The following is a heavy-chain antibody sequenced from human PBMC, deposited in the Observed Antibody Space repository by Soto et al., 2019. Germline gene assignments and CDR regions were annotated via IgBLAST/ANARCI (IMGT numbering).Heavy chain of an antibody. J-gene: IGHJ4*02. CDR3: ARVDLPAAMRSPPNY. CDR1: GYTFTSYG. D-gene: IGHD2-2*01. CDR2: ISAYNGNT. Sequence: ASVKVSCKASGYTFTSYGISWERQAPGQGLEWMGWISAYNGNTNYAQKIQGRFTMTTDTSTSTAYMELRSLRSDETAVYYCARVDLPAAMRSPPNYWGQGTLLTVSS. V-gene: IGHV1-18*01.